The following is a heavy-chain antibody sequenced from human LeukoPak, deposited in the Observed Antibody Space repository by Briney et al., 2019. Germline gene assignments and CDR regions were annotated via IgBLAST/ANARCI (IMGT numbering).Heavy chain of an antibody. CDR3: AREIKADTYYDFWSGLPSVAFDI. CDR2: IYYSGST. CDR1: GGSISSYY. V-gene: IGHV4-59*01. D-gene: IGHD3-3*01. Sequence: PSETLSLTCTVSGGSISSYYWSWIRQPPGKGLEWIGYIYYSGSTNYNPSLKSRVTISVDTSKNQFSLKLSSVTAADTAVYYCAREIKADTYYDFWSGLPSVAFDIWGQGTMVTVSS. J-gene: IGHJ3*02.